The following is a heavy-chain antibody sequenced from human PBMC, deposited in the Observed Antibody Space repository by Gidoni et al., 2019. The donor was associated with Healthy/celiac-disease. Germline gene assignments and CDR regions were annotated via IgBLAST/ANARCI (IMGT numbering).Heavy chain of an antibody. Sequence: QVQLQQWGAALLKPSETLSLTCAVYGGSFSGYYWSWIRQPPGKGLEWSGEINHSGSTTYNPSRKSRVTISVDTSKNQFSLKLSSVTAADTAVYYCARVEVGYCSGGSCYYYYGMDVWGKGTTVTVSS. V-gene: IGHV4-34*01. J-gene: IGHJ6*04. CDR2: INHSGST. CDR1: GGSFSGYY. D-gene: IGHD2-15*01. CDR3: ARVEVGYCSGGSCYYYYGMDV.